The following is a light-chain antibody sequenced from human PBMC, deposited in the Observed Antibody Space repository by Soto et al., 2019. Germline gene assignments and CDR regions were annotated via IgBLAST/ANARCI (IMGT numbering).Light chain of an antibody. J-gene: IGLJ3*02. Sequence: SYELTQPPSVSVAPGQTARITCGGDNIGSRSVHWYQQKPGQAPVLVVYDDRDRPSGIPDRFSGSNSGNTATLTISRVEDWDEADFYCQVWISDHLVFGGGTKLTVL. CDR3: QVWISDHLV. CDR1: NIGSRS. CDR2: DDR. V-gene: IGLV3-21*02.